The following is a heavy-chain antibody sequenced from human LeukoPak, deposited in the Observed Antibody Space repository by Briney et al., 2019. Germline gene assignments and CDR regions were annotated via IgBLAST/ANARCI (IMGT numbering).Heavy chain of an antibody. CDR1: GGTFSSYA. Sequence: SVKVSCKASGGTFSSYAISWVRQAPGQGLEWMGGIIPIFGTANYGQKFQGRVTITADESTSTAYMELSSLRSEDTAVYYCATQGRGEQLVEYYFDYWGQGTLVTVSS. CDR3: ATQGRGEQLVEYYFDY. V-gene: IGHV1-69*13. D-gene: IGHD6-13*01. CDR2: IIPIFGTA. J-gene: IGHJ4*02.